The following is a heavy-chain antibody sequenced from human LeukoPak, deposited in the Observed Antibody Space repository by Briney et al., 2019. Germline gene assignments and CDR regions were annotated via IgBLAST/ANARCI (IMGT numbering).Heavy chain of an antibody. CDR1: GFSFSSYG. J-gene: IGHJ5*02. CDR3: ARGLLWFGDVPIFDP. Sequence: GGSLRLSCAGSGFSFSSYGMHWVRQAPGKGLEWMAFIRSDGSNKYYADSVKGRFTISRDNSKNTLYLQMNSLRAEDTAVYYCARGLLWFGDVPIFDPWGQGTLVTVSS. CDR2: IRSDGSNK. V-gene: IGHV3-30*02. D-gene: IGHD3-10*01.